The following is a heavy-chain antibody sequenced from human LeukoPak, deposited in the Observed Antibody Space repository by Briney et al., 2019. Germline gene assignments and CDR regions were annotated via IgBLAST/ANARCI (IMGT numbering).Heavy chain of an antibody. J-gene: IGHJ3*02. CDR3: ARARVAADAFDI. Sequence: SETLSLTCAVSGVSISSGGYSWSWIRQPPGKGLEWIGYIYYSGSTYYNPSLKSRVTISVDTSKNPFSLKLSSVTAADTAVYYCARARVAADAFDIWGQGTMVTVSS. D-gene: IGHD6-19*01. CDR1: GVSISSGGYS. V-gene: IGHV4-30-4*07. CDR2: IYYSGST.